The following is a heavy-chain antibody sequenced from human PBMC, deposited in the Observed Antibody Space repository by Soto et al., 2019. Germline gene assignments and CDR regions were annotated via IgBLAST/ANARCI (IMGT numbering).Heavy chain of an antibody. V-gene: IGHV3-48*01. CDR3: ARPLSPPYSSGWYWGGETDTTIGFDY. CDR2: ISSSSSTI. J-gene: IGHJ4*02. CDR1: GFTFSSYS. D-gene: IGHD6-19*01. Sequence: GGSLRLSCAASGFTFSSYSMNWVRQAPGKGLEWVSYISSSSSTIYYADSVKGRFTISRDDAKNSLYLQMNSLRAEDTAVYYCARPLSPPYSSGWYWGGETDTTIGFDYWGQGTLVTVSS.